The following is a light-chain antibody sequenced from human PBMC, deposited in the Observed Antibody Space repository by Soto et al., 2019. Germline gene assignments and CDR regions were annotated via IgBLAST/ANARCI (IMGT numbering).Light chain of an antibody. CDR2: DAS. V-gene: IGKV1-13*02. J-gene: IGKJ2*01. CDR1: QGISSA. CDR3: QEFNSYRYT. Sequence: AIQLPQSPSSLSASVGDGVTITCRASQGISSALAWYQQKPGKAPQLLIDDASSLESGVPTRCGGSGSGTDFTRTNSSLQPEDWATDDGQEFNSYRYTFGQGTKLESK.